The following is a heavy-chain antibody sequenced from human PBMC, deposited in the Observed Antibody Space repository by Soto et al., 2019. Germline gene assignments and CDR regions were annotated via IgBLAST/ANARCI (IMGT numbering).Heavy chain of an antibody. CDR2: ISSSSSYT. CDR1: GFTFSDYY. Sequence: GGSLRLSCAASGFTFSDYYMSWIRQAPGKGLEWVSYISSSSSYTNYADSVKGRFTISRDNAKNSLYLQMNSLRAEDTAVYYCARVVGRVSVTRAYYDILTGYYSTGWFDPWGQGTLVTVSS. D-gene: IGHD3-9*01. CDR3: ARVVGRVSVTRAYYDILTGYYSTGWFDP. J-gene: IGHJ5*02. V-gene: IGHV3-11*06.